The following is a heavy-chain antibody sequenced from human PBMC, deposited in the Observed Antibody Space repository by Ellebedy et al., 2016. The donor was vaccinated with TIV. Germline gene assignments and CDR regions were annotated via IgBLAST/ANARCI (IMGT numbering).Heavy chain of an antibody. V-gene: IGHV4-39*07. CDR2: IYYSGST. D-gene: IGHD2-15*01. CDR1: GGSISSSSYY. J-gene: IGHJ6*02. Sequence: SETLSLXXTVSGGSISSSSYYWGWIRQPPGKGLEWIGSIYYSGSTYYNPSLKSRVTISVDTSKNQFSLKLSSVTAADTAVYYCARGRYRCGSCPKVYYYGMDVWGQGTTVTVSS. CDR3: ARGRYRCGSCPKVYYYGMDV.